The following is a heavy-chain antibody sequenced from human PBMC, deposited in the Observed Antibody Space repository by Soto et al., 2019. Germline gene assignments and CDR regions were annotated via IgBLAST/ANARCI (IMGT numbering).Heavy chain of an antibody. V-gene: IGHV4-31*03. CDR2: IYYSGST. CDR1: GGSISSGGYY. J-gene: IGHJ5*02. D-gene: IGHD3-22*01. Sequence: QVQLQESGPGLVKPSQTLSLTCTVSGGSISSGGYYWSWIRQHPGKGLEWIGYIYYSGSTYYNPSLKSRVTISVDTSKNQFSLKLSSVTAADRAVYYCARAQYYYDSSGYLYNWFDPWGQGTLVTVSS. CDR3: ARAQYYYDSSGYLYNWFDP.